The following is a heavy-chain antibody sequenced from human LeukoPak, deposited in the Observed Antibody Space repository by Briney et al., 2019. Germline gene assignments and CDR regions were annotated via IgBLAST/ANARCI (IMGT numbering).Heavy chain of an antibody. CDR3: ARARPPGYSSSWRINWFDP. Sequence: SETLSLTCAVYGGSFSGYYWSWIRQPPGKGLEWIGEINHSGSTNYNPSLKSRVTISVDTSKNQFSLKLSSVTAADTAVYYCARARPPGYSSSWRINWFDPWGQGTLVTVSS. CDR2: INHSGST. J-gene: IGHJ5*02. D-gene: IGHD6-13*01. V-gene: IGHV4-34*01. CDR1: GGSFSGYY.